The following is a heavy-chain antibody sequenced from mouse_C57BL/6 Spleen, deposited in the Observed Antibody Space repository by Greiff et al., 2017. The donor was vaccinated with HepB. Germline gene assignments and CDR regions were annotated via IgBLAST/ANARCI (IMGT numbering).Heavy chain of an antibody. J-gene: IGHJ1*03. CDR2: IYPGSGST. D-gene: IGHD1-1*01. CDR1: GYTLTSYW. Sequence: QVQLQQPGAELVKPGASVKMSCKASGYTLTSYWITWVKQRPGQGLEWIGDIYPGSGSTNYNEKFKSKATLTVDTSSSTAYMQLSSLTSEDSAVYYCATDYYGSSDRYFDVWGTGTTVTVSS. CDR3: ATDYYGSSDRYFDV. V-gene: IGHV1-55*01.